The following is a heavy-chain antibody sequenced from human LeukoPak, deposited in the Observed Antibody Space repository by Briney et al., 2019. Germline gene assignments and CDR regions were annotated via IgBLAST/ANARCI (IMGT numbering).Heavy chain of an antibody. V-gene: IGHV3-33*01. D-gene: IGHD3-9*01. J-gene: IGHJ5*02. Sequence: GRSLRLSCAASGFNFSTYGMHWVRQAPGKGLEWVAVIWYDGRSKYYADSVKGRFTISRDNSKNTLHLQMNSLRAEDTAVYYCARGLRYFDWSQNWFDPWSQGTLVAVSS. CDR3: ARGLRYFDWSQNWFDP. CDR2: IWYDGRSK. CDR1: GFNFSTYG.